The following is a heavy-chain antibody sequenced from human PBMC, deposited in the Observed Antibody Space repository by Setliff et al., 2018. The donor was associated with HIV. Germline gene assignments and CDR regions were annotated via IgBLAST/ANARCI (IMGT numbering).Heavy chain of an antibody. J-gene: IGHJ4*02. V-gene: IGHV4-34*01. CDR2: INHSGST. CDR3: ARGPKRVQWLVPYYFDY. D-gene: IGHD6-19*01. Sequence: SETLSLTCAVYGGSFSGYYWSWIRQPPGKGLEWIGEINHSGSTNYNPSLKSRVTISVDTSKNQFSLKLSSVTAAGTAVYYCARGPKRVQWLVPYYFDYWGQGTLVTVSS. CDR1: GGSFSGYY.